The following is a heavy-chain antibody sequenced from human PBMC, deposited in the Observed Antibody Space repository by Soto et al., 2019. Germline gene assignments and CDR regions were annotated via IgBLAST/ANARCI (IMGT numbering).Heavy chain of an antibody. V-gene: IGHV4-39*01. CDR3: ARQEGGIAVAGTGEGYYYYGMDV. Sequence: PSETLSITCTVSGGSISSSSYYWGWIRQPPGKGLEWIGSIYYSGSTYYNPSLKSRVTISVDTSKNQFSLKLSSVTAADTAVYYCARQEGGIAVAGTGEGYYYYGMDVWGQGTTVTVSS. CDR1: GGSISSSSYY. CDR2: IYYSGST. D-gene: IGHD6-19*01. J-gene: IGHJ6*02.